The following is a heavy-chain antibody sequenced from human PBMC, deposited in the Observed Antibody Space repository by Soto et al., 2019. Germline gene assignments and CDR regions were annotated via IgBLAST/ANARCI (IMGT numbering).Heavy chain of an antibody. D-gene: IGHD5-12*01. J-gene: IGHJ4*02. CDR2: ISYDGSNK. CDR1: GFTFSNYG. Sequence: QVQMVESGGGVVQPGRSLRLSCAASGFTFSNYGMYWVRQAPGKGLEWVTGISYDGSNKYYADSVKGRFTISRDNSKNTLYLQMNSLRAEVTAVYYCANSSGSDPCDYWGQGTLVTVSS. CDR3: ANSSGSDPCDY. V-gene: IGHV3-30*18.